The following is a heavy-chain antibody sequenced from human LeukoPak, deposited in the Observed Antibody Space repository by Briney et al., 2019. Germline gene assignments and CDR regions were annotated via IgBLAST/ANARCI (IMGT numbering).Heavy chain of an antibody. V-gene: IGHV5-51*01. Sequence: PGESLKISCKGSGYSFTSYWIGWVRQMPGKGLEWMGIIYPGDSDTRYSPSFQGQVTISADKSISTAYLQWSSLKASDTAMYYCARAWVVTADAFDIWGQGTMVTVSS. J-gene: IGHJ3*02. CDR1: GYSFTSYW. CDR3: ARAWVVTADAFDI. D-gene: IGHD2-21*02. CDR2: IYPGDSDT.